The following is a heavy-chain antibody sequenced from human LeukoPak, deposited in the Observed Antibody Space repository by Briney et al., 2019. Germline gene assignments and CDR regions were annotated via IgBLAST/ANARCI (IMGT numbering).Heavy chain of an antibody. V-gene: IGHV4-4*09. J-gene: IGHJ6*03. CDR3: ARHRKDIVLMVHYYYMDV. D-gene: IGHD2-8*01. CDR2: IYTSGST. CDR1: GGSISSYY. Sequence: SETLSLTCTVSGGSISSYYWSWIRQPPGKGLEWIGYIYTSGSTNYIPSLKSRVTISVDTSKNQFSLKLGSVTAADTAVYYCARHRKDIVLMVHYYYMDVWGKGTTVTVSS.